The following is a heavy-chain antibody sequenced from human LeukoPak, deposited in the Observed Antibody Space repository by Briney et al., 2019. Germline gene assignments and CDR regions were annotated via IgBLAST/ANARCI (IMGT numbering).Heavy chain of an antibody. D-gene: IGHD1-26*01. J-gene: IGHJ4*02. Sequence: ASVEVSCKASGYTFHGYYIHWVRQAPGQGFEWMGWINPQSGGTKYAQKLQGRVTMTSDTSSSTAYIELSTLRSDDTAVYYCVSGSKWDCWGQGTLVTVSS. V-gene: IGHV1-2*02. CDR2: INPQSGGT. CDR3: VSGSKWDC. CDR1: GYTFHGYY.